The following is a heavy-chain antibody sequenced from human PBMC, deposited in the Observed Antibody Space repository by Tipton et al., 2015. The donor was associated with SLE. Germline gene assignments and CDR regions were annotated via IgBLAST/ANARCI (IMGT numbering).Heavy chain of an antibody. J-gene: IGHJ3*02. Sequence: SLRLSCAASGFTFSSYSMNWVRQAPGKGLEWVSSISSSGSYIYYADSVKGRFTISRDNAKNSLYLQMNSLRAEDTAVYYCAREGHMGELLWQDAFDIWGQGTMVTVSS. CDR2: ISSSGSYI. D-gene: IGHD1-26*01. CDR3: AREGHMGELLWQDAFDI. V-gene: IGHV3-21*01. CDR1: GFTFSSYS.